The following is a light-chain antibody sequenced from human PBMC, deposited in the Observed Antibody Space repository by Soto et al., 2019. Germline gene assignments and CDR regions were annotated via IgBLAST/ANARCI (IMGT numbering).Light chain of an antibody. V-gene: IGLV2-14*01. CDR1: RSDVGGYDY. CDR3: SSYTGTSALIL. Sequence: QSVVTQPASVSGSPGQSITISCTGTRSDVGGYDYVSWYQQYPGKAPRLIIYEVSNRPSGVSNRFSGSKSGNTASLTISGLRAEDEGDYFCSSYTGTSALILFGGGTKLTVL. CDR2: EVS. J-gene: IGLJ2*01.